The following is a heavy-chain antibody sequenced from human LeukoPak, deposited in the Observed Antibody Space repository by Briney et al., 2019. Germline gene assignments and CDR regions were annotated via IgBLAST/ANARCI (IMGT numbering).Heavy chain of an antibody. V-gene: IGHV1-3*01. J-gene: IGHJ4*02. D-gene: IGHD2-2*01. CDR2: INAGNGNT. CDR3: ARAGICTSCFLIGPVD. CDR1: GYTFTGYA. Sequence: ASVKVSCKASGYTFTGYAIHWVRQAPGQSLEWMGWINAGNGNTKYSQEFQGRVTITRDTSASTAYMELSSLRSEDTAVYYCARAGICTSCFLIGPVDWGQGTPVTVSS.